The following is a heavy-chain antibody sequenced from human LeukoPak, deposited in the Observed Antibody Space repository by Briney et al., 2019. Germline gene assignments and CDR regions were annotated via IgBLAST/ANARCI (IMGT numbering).Heavy chain of an antibody. Sequence: GGSLRLSCAASGFTFSSYAMHWVRQAPGKGLEWVAVISYDGSNKYYADSVKGRFTISRDNSMNTLYLQMNILRAEDTAVYYCARVHPAKYFDYWGQGTLVTVSS. CDR2: ISYDGSNK. V-gene: IGHV3-30-3*01. D-gene: IGHD2-15*01. J-gene: IGHJ4*02. CDR3: ARVHPAKYFDY. CDR1: GFTFSSYA.